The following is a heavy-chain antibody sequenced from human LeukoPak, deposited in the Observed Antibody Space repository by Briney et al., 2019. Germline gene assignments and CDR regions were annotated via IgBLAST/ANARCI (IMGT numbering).Heavy chain of an antibody. CDR2: ISWNSGSI. CDR3: AKDKLDIVATITIGYFDY. V-gene: IGHV3-9*01. CDR1: GFTFDDYA. D-gene: IGHD5-12*01. Sequence: PARSLRLSCAASGFTFDDYAMHWVRQAPGKGLEWVSGISWNSGSIGYADSVKGRFTISRDNAKNSLYLQMNSLRAEDTALYYCAKDKLDIVATITIGYFDYWGQGTLVTVSS. J-gene: IGHJ4*02.